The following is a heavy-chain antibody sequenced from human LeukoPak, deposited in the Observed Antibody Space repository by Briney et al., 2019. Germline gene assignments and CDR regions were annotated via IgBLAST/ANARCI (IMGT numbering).Heavy chain of an antibody. CDR3: TRVGYSYGQYYFDY. CDR2: IRSKAYGGTT. Sequence: GGSLRLSCTASGFTFGDYAMSWFRQAPGKGLEWVGFIRSKAYGGTTEYAASVKGRFTISRDDSKSIAYLQMNSLKTEDTAVYYCTRVGYSYGQYYFDYWGQGTLVTVSS. V-gene: IGHV3-49*03. J-gene: IGHJ4*02. CDR1: GFTFGDYA. D-gene: IGHD5-18*01.